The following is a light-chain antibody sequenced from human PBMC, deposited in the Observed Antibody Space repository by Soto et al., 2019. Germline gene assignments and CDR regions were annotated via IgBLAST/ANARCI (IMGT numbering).Light chain of an antibody. V-gene: IGLV2-14*01. J-gene: IGLJ2*01. CDR3: SSYTSSSTVL. CDR2: EVT. Sequence: QSALTQPASVSGSRGHSITISCTGTSSDVGGYNYVSWYQQHPGKDPKVVIFEVTNRPSGVSSRFSGSKSGNTASLTVSGLQAEDEGDYYCSSYTSSSTVLFGGGTKVTVL. CDR1: SSDVGGYNY.